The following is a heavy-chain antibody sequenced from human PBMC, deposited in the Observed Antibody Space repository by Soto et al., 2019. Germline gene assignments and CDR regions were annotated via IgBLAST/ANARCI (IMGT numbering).Heavy chain of an antibody. Sequence: SETLSLTCAVYGGSFSGYYWSWIRQPPGKGLEWIGEINHSGSTNYNPSLKSRVTISVDTSKNQFSLKLSSVTAADTAVYYCARGRNIAFDYWGQGTLVTLSS. J-gene: IGHJ4*02. D-gene: IGHD4-4*01. V-gene: IGHV4-34*01. CDR1: GGSFSGYY. CDR2: INHSGST. CDR3: ARGRNIAFDY.